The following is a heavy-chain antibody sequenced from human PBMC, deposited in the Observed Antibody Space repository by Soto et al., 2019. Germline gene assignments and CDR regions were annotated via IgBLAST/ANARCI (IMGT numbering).Heavy chain of an antibody. CDR1: GYSFTSYW. CDR2: IYPGDSDT. V-gene: IGHV5-51*01. CDR3: ARHVTSGSGSYRPINWFDP. D-gene: IGHD3-10*01. Sequence: PGESLKISCKGSGYSFTSYWIGWVRQMPGKGLEWMGIIYPGDSDTRYSPSFQGQVTISADKSISTAYLQWSSLKASDTAMYYCARHVTSGSGSYRPINWFDPWGQGTLVTVSS. J-gene: IGHJ5*02.